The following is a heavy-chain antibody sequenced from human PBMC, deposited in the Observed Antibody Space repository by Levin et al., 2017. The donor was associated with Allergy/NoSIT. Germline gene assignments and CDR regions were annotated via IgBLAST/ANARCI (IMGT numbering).Heavy chain of an antibody. CDR2: ISGSGGST. Sequence: GESLKISCAASGFTFSSYAMSWVRQAPGKGLEWVSAISGSGGSTYYADSVKGRFTISRDNSKNTLYLQMNSLRAEDTAVYYCAKRGYCSGGSCYSMTYWGQGTLVTVSS. CDR1: GFTFSSYA. J-gene: IGHJ4*02. D-gene: IGHD2-15*01. CDR3: AKRGYCSGGSCYSMTY. V-gene: IGHV3-23*01.